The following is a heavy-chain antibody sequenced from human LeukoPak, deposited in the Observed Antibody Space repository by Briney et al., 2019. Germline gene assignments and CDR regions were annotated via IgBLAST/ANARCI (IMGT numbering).Heavy chain of an antibody. CDR1: GGSISSSSYY. D-gene: IGHD6-6*01. V-gene: IGHV4-39*01. Sequence: MPSETLSLTCTVSGGSISSSSYYWGWIRQPPGKGLERIGSIYYSGNTYYNPSLKSRVTISVDTSKNQFSLKLSSVTAADTAVYYCARPSSSPGYYYYMGVWGKGTTVTVSS. CDR3: ARPSSSPGYYYYMGV. CDR2: IYYSGNT. J-gene: IGHJ6*03.